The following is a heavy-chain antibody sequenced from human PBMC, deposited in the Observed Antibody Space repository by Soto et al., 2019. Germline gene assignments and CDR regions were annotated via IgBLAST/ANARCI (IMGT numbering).Heavy chain of an antibody. Sequence: QITLKESGPALVRPTQTLTLTCSFSGFSLTTRGVAVGWIRQPPGKALEWLALIFWDDDKWYSPSLRSRLTITEDTSKNQVVLTMTNMDPVDTAPYYCAHRSRGYAYYFDQWGQGTLVTVSS. CDR3: AHRSRGYAYYFDQ. CDR2: IFWDDDK. CDR1: GFSLTTRGVA. D-gene: IGHD5-12*01. J-gene: IGHJ4*02. V-gene: IGHV2-5*02.